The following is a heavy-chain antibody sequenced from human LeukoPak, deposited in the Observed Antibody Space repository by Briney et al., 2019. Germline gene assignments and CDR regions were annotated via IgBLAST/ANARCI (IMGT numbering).Heavy chain of an antibody. J-gene: IGHJ4*02. CDR1: GFTFSSYE. CDR2: ISSSGSTI. CDR3: ARGGSGYEIYFDY. Sequence: PGGSLRLSCAPSGFTFSSYEMNWVRQAPGKGLEWVSHISSSGSTIYYADSVKGRFTISRDNAKNSLYLQMNSLRAEDTAVYYCARGGSGYEIYFDYWGQGTLVTVSS. D-gene: IGHD5-12*01. V-gene: IGHV3-48*03.